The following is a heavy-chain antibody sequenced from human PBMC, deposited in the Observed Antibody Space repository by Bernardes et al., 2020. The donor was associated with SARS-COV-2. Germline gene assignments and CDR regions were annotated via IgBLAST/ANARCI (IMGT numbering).Heavy chain of an antibody. J-gene: IGHJ4*02. CDR1: GFTFSSYA. CDR2: ISGSGGST. Sequence: GGSLRLSCAASGFTFSSYAMSWVRQAPGKGLEWVSAISGSGGSTYYADSVKGRFTISRDNSKNTLYLQMNSLRAEDTAVYYCAKGITFGGVIVMKIGYWGQGTLVTVSS. D-gene: IGHD3-16*02. CDR3: AKGITFGGVIVMKIGY. V-gene: IGHV3-23*01.